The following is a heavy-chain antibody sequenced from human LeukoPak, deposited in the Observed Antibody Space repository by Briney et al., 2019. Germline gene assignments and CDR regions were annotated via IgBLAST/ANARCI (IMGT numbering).Heavy chain of an antibody. CDR3: ARVLCGGDCYSSWFDP. Sequence: SETLSLTCAASGGSISSGGYSWSWIRQPPGKGLEWIGYIYHSGSTYYNPSLKSRVTISVDRSKNQFSLKLSSVTAADTAVYYCARVLCGGDCYSSWFDPWGQGTLVTVSS. CDR1: GGSISSGGYS. V-gene: IGHV4-30-2*01. CDR2: IYHSGST. D-gene: IGHD2-21*02. J-gene: IGHJ5*02.